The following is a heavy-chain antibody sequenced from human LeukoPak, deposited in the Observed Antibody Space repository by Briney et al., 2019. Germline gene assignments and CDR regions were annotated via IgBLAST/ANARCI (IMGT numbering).Heavy chain of an antibody. Sequence: GGSLRLSCAASGFTFSSYWMSCVRQAPGKGLEWVANIKQDGSEKYYMDSVKGRFTISRDNAKNSLYLKMNSLRAEDTAVYYCARDLPVTIFGVVITGDYYMDVWGKGTTVTVSS. CDR2: IKQDGSEK. J-gene: IGHJ6*03. CDR3: ARDLPVTIFGVVITGDYYMDV. CDR1: GFTFSSYW. V-gene: IGHV3-7*01. D-gene: IGHD3-3*01.